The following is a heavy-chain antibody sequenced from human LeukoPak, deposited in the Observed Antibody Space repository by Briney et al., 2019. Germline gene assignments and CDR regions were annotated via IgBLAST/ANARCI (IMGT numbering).Heavy chain of an antibody. D-gene: IGHD4-23*01. CDR3: ARGRPHGNDY. V-gene: IGHV3-74*01. CDR2: IASDGSST. J-gene: IGHJ4*02. CDR1: GFTFSSYW. Sequence: GGSLRLSCAASGFTFSSYWMNWVRQAPGKGLVWVSRIASDGSSTTYAGSVKGRFSISRDNAKNTLYLQMNGLRVEDTAVYYCARGRPHGNDYWGQGTLVTVSS.